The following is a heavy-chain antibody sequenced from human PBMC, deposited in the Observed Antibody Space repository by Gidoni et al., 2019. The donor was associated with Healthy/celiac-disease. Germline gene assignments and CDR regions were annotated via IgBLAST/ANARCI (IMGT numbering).Heavy chain of an antibody. CDR1: GFTFSNAW. Sequence: EVQLVESGGGLVKPGGSLRLSCAASGFTFSNAWMSWVRQDPGEGREWVGRIKSKTDGRTTGYAAPVKDRFTISRDDSKNTLYLQMNSLKTEDTGVYYCTTGSLEGSSGASRDYWGQGTLVTVS. V-gene: IGHV3-15*01. D-gene: IGHD3-22*01. CDR2: IKSKTDGRTT. CDR3: TTGSLEGSSGASRDY. J-gene: IGHJ4*02.